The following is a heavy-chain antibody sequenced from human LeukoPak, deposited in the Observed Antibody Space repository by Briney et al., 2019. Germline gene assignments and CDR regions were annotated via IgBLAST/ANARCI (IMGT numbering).Heavy chain of an antibody. CDR3: ARDLARAVGGSPPATTSYYGMDV. J-gene: IGHJ6*02. D-gene: IGHD4-17*01. V-gene: IGHV3-11*06. CDR1: GFTFSDYY. CDR2: ISGSGSYR. Sequence: GGSLRLSCAASGFTFSDYYMSWIRQTPGKGLEWVSYISGSGSYRNYADSVEGRFTIFRDNAKNSLYLHMHSLRAEDTAVYYCARDLARAVGGSPPATTSYYGMDVWGQGTTVTVSS.